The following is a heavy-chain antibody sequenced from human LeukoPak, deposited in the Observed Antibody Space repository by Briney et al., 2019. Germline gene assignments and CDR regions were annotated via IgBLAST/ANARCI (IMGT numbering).Heavy chain of an antibody. CDR3: ASSLRFYYYYMDV. CDR1: GYTFTGYY. Sequence: ASVKVSCKASGYTFTGYYMHWVRQAPGQGLEWMGRINPNSGGTNYAQKLQGRVTMARDTSISTAYMELSRLRSDDTAVYYCASSLRFYYYYMDVWGKGTTVTVSS. J-gene: IGHJ6*03. CDR2: INPNSGGT. D-gene: IGHD4-17*01. V-gene: IGHV1-2*06.